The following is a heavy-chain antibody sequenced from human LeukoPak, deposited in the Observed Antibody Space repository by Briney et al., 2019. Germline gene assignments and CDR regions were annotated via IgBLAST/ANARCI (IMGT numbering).Heavy chain of an antibody. Sequence: ASVKVSCKASGYTFTSYDINWVRQATGQGLEWMGWMNPNSGNTGYAQKFQGRVTITGNTSISTAYMELSSLRSEDTAVYYCAALGAYYYDSSGYSWGQGTLVTVSS. V-gene: IGHV1-8*03. CDR2: MNPNSGNT. CDR3: AALGAYYYDSSGYS. D-gene: IGHD3-22*01. J-gene: IGHJ4*02. CDR1: GYTFTSYD.